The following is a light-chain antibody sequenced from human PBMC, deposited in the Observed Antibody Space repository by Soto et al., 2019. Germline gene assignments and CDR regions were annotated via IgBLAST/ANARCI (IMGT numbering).Light chain of an antibody. CDR2: PAS. Sequence: DIQMTQSPSFVSASVGDRVTITCRASQDINTYLAWYQQKPGKAPKXLIYPASTLQSGVPSSFSGSGSGTELTITISSLQPEDSATYYCQQVNDYPITFGQGTRLEIK. V-gene: IGKV1-9*01. J-gene: IGKJ5*01. CDR1: QDINTY. CDR3: QQVNDYPIT.